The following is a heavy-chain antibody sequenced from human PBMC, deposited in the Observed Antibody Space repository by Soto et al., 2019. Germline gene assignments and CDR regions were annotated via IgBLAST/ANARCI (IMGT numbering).Heavy chain of an antibody. CDR1: GGSYSRYA. CDR2: IIPIFGTA. V-gene: IGHV1-69*13. CDR3: ARAGYGGTIYYYSDTEV. J-gene: IGHJ6*02. D-gene: IGHD5-12*01. Sequence: SAVNGACKDAGGSYSRYAVGRARQAHGQRLAWMGGIIPIFGTANYAQKFQGRVTITADESTSTAYMELSSLRSEDTAVYNCARAGYGGTIYYYSDTEVLVQGTTATVTS.